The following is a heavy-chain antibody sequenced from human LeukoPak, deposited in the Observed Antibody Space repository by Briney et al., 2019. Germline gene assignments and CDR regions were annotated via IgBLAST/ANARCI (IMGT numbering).Heavy chain of an antibody. CDR3: ARGYGSTDYYYYYYMDV. CDR2: IKQDGSEK. J-gene: IGHJ6*03. V-gene: IGHV3-7*01. CDR1: GFTFSSYW. Sequence: HPGGSLRLSCAASGFTFSSYWMSRVRQAPGKGLEWVANIKQDGSEKYYVDSVKGRFTISRDNAKNSLYLQMNSLRAEDTAVYYCARGYGSTDYYYYYYMDVWGKGTTVTVSS. D-gene: IGHD3-10*01.